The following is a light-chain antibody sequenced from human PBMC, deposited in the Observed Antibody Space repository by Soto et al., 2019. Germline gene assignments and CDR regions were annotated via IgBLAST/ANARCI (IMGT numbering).Light chain of an antibody. J-gene: IGKJ2*01. CDR3: QKHNSDPYT. CDR1: QSISNW. Sequence: DIQMTQSPSTLSASVGDRVTITCRASQSISNWLAWYQQKPGKAPKLLIYDASSWESGAPSRFSGSGSGTEFTLTISSLQPDDFATYYCQKHNSDPYTFGQGTKLEIK. CDR2: DAS. V-gene: IGKV1-5*01.